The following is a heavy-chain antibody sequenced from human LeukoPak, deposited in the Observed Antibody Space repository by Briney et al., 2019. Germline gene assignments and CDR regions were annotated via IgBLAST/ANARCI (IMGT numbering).Heavy chain of an antibody. J-gene: IGHJ4*02. CDR1: GRSISSYY. Sequence: SETLSLTCTVSGRSISSYYWSWIRQPAGKGLEWIGRIYTSGSTNYNPSLKNRVTISVDTSKYQFSLKLSSVTAADTAVYYCARERANTYYYDSSGYFEYYFDYWGQGTLVTVSS. CDR2: IYTSGST. D-gene: IGHD3-22*01. V-gene: IGHV4-4*07. CDR3: ARERANTYYYDSSGYFEYYFDY.